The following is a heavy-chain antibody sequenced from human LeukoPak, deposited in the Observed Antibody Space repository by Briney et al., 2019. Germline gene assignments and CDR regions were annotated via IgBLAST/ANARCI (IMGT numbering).Heavy chain of an antibody. D-gene: IGHD5-18*01. CDR3: ARGVYQRTPYNYRKPNYYYYYYMDV. V-gene: IGHV4-34*01. CDR2: INHSGST. J-gene: IGHJ6*03. CDR1: GGSFSGYY. Sequence: PAETLSLTCAVYGGSFSGYYWSWICQPPGKGLEWIGEINHSGSTNYNPSLKSRVTISVDTSKNQFSLKLSSVTAADTAVYYCARGVYQRTPYNYRKPNYYYYYYMDVWGKGTTVTISS.